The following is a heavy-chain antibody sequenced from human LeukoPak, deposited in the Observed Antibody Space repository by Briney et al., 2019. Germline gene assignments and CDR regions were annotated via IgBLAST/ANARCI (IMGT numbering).Heavy chain of an antibody. V-gene: IGHV3-23*01. D-gene: IGHD3-10*01. CDR3: AKSGSGSYLYYFDY. CDR2: ISGSGGST. J-gene: IGHJ4*02. Sequence: GGSLRLSCAGSGLTFKTEAMSWVRQAPGKGLEWVSTISGSGGSTYYADSVKGRFTISRDNSKNTLSLQMNSLTAEDTAIYYCAKSGSGSYLYYFDYWGQGTLVTVSS. CDR1: GLTFKTEA.